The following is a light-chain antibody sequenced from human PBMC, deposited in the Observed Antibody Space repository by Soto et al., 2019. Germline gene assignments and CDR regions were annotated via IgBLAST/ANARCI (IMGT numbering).Light chain of an antibody. V-gene: IGKV1-5*03. CDR1: QSISNS. J-gene: IGKJ1*01. CDR3: QRYNSYSET. Sequence: DIQMTQSPSTLSASVGDRVTITCRASQSISNSLAWFQQKPGKSPKVLIYQTTKLHKGVPLRFSGSGSGTEFTLTLCGLQPDDFATYYCQRYNSYSETFGQGTKVEFK. CDR2: QTT.